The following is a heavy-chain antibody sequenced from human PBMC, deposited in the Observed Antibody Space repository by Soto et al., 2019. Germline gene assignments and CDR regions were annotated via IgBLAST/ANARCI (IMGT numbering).Heavy chain of an antibody. CDR1: GFTFSTDG. CDR2: ISYDGTNK. J-gene: IGHJ4*02. V-gene: IGHV3-30*18. CDR3: AKDYWQWDVQNSFDH. Sequence: QVQLVESGGGVVKSGRSLRLSCAASGFTFSTDGMHWVRQAPGRGLEWVALISYDGTNKYYADSVRGRFTISRDNSQNAAYLQMNSLRAEYTAVYYCAKDYWQWDVQNSFDHWGQGTLCTVSS. D-gene: IGHD1-26*01.